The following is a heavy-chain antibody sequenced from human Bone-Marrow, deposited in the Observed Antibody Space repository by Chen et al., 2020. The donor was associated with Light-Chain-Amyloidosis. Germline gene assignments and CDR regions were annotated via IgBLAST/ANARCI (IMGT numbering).Heavy chain of an antibody. D-gene: IGHD3-22*01. J-gene: IGHJ4*02. CDR3: ARDYDYYDSSGYFDY. CDR2: ISYDGSNK. CDR1: GFTFSSYA. V-gene: IGHV3-30-3*01. Sequence: QVQLVESGGGVVQPGRSLRLYCAASGFTFSSYAMHWVRQAPGKGLEWVAVISYDGSNKYYADSVKGRFTISRDNSKNTLYLQMNSLRAEDTAVYYCARDYDYYDSSGYFDYWGQGTLVTVSS.